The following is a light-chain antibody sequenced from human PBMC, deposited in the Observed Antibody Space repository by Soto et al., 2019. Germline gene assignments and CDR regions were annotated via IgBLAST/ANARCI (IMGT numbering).Light chain of an antibody. CDR1: QSVTTN. CDR3: QQYNNWPFS. Sequence: EIVMTQSPASLSVSPGQRVTLSCRASQSVTTNFNWYQQKSGQSPRLLIYDVSTRDTGVPARFSGTGSETDFTLTISGLQSEDSAVYFCQQYNNWPFSFGQGTRLEIK. V-gene: IGKV3-15*01. CDR2: DVS. J-gene: IGKJ5*01.